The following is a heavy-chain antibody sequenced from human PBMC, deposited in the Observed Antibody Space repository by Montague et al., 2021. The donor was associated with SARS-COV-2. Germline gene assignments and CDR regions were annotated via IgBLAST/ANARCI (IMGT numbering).Heavy chain of an antibody. CDR1: GGSISSYY. Sequence: SETLSLTSTVSGGSISSYYWSWIRQPAGKGLEWIGRIYTSGSTNYNPSLKSRVTMSVDTSKSQFSLKLSSVTAADTAVYYCARDGSAVAGLPRSYGLDVWGQGTTVTVSS. CDR2: IYTSGST. D-gene: IGHD6-19*01. J-gene: IGHJ6*02. CDR3: ARDGSAVAGLPRSYGLDV. V-gene: IGHV4-4*07.